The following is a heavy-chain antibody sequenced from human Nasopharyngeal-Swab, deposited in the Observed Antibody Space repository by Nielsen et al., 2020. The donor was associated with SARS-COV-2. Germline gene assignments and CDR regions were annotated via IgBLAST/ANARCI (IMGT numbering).Heavy chain of an antibody. CDR3: ARVTGYYYYYMDV. Sequence: WIRQPPGKGLEWIGYIYYSGSTNYNPSLKSRVTISVDTSKNQFSLKLSSVTAADTAVYCCARVTGYYYYYMDVWGKGTTVTVSS. CDR2: IYYSGST. J-gene: IGHJ6*03. V-gene: IGHV4-59*12. D-gene: IGHD3-9*01.